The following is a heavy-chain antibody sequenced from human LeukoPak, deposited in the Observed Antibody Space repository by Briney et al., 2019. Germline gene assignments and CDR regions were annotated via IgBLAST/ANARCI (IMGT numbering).Heavy chain of an antibody. CDR2: IRYDGSNK. V-gene: IGHV3-30*02. CDR3: ARGYSSGWVSLDY. D-gene: IGHD6-19*01. Sequence: GGSLRLSCAASGSTFSSYGMHWVRQAPGKGLEWVAFIRYDGSNKYYADSVKGRFTISRDNSKNTLYLQMNSLRAEDTAVYYCARGYSSGWVSLDYWGQGTLVTVSS. CDR1: GSTFSSYG. J-gene: IGHJ4*02.